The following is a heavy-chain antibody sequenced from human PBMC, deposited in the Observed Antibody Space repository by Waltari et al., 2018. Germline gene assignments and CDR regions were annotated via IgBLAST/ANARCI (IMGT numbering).Heavy chain of an antibody. J-gene: IGHJ4*02. V-gene: IGHV4-59*01. D-gene: IGHD5-12*01. Sequence: QVQLQESGPGLVKPSETLSLTCTVSGGSISSYSWSWIRQPPGKGLGWIGYIYYSGSTNYNPSLKSRVTISVDTSKNQFSLKLSSVTAADTAVYYCARRRRDGYNYDYWGQGTLVTVSS. CDR2: IYYSGST. CDR1: GGSISSYS. CDR3: ARRRRDGYNYDY.